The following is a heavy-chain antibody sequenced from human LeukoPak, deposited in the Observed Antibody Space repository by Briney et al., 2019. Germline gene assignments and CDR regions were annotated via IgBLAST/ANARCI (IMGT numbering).Heavy chain of an antibody. J-gene: IGHJ5*02. CDR2: IYYSGST. D-gene: IGHD2-2*01. V-gene: IGHV4-39*07. CDR1: GGSISSGTYY. Sequence: PSETLSLTCTVSGGSISSGTYYWGWMRQPPGKGLEWIGSIYYSGSTYYNPSLKSRVTISLDSSKNYFSLKLNSVTAADTAVYYCARDYCTSTTCPNWFDPWGQGTLVTVSS. CDR3: ARDYCTSTTCPNWFDP.